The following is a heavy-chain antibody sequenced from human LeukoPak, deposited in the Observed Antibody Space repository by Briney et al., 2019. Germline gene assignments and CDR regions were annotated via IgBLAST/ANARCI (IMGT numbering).Heavy chain of an antibody. CDR1: GYTVTSYY. D-gene: IGHD5-12*01. CDR3: ARDLRGYSYYYGMDV. V-gene: IGHV1-46*01. Sequence: ASVKVPCKASGYTVTSYYMHWVRQAPGQGLEWMGIINPSGGSTSYAQKFQGRVTMTRDTSTSTVYMELSSLRSEDTAVYYCARDLRGYSYYYGMDVWGQGTTVTVSS. CDR2: INPSGGST. J-gene: IGHJ6*02.